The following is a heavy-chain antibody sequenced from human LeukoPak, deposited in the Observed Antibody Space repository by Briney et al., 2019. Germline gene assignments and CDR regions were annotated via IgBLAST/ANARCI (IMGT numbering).Heavy chain of an antibody. D-gene: IGHD5-24*01. V-gene: IGHV4-59*01. CDR2: IYYSGST. CDR3: ARESRDGYNYFDY. Sequence: SETLSLTCIVSGGSISSYHWSWIRQPPGKGLEWIGYIYYSGSTNYNPSLKSRVTISVDTSKNQFSLKLSSVTAADTAEYYCARESRDGYNYFDYWGQGTLVTASS. J-gene: IGHJ4*02. CDR1: GGSISSYH.